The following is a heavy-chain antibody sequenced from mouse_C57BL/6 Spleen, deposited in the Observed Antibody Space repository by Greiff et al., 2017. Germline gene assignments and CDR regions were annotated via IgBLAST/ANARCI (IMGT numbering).Heavy chain of an antibody. V-gene: IGHV14-4*01. J-gene: IGHJ2*01. D-gene: IGHD1-1*01. CDR3: TSCRITTGVATEFDY. CDR1: GFNIKDDY. CDR2: IDPENGDT. Sequence: VQLKQSGAELVRPGASVKLSCTASGFNIKDDYMHWVKQRPEQGLEWIGWIDPENGDTEYASKFQGKATITADTSSNTAYLQLSSLTSEDTAVYYGTSCRITTGVATEFDYWGQGTTLTVSS.